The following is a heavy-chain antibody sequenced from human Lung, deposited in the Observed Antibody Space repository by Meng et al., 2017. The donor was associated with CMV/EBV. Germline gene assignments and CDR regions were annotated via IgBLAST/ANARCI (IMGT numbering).Heavy chain of an antibody. V-gene: IGHV4-4*02. CDR1: ATSSSTSNW. D-gene: IGHD4-23*01. CDR3: ARVTEYGGNCFDA. Sequence: SETLSSXXAVPATSSSTSNWWSWVRQPPGKGLEWIGEVYHSGYTNYNPSLKSRVTMSVDRSKNQFSLKLSSVTAADTAVYYCARVTEYGGNCFDAWGQGTLVTVSS. CDR2: VYHSGYT. J-gene: IGHJ5*02.